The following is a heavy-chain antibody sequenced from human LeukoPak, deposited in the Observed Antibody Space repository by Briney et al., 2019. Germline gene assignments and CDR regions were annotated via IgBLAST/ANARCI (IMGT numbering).Heavy chain of an antibody. CDR2: INTNTGNP. D-gene: IGHD3-10*01. CDR3: ARGRRLSGSYYYFDY. J-gene: IGHJ4*02. Sequence: ASVKVSCKASGYIFSSYFMNWVRQAPGQGPEWMGWINTNTGNPTYAQGFTGRFVFSLDTSVSTAFLQISSLKAEDTAMYYCARGRRLSGSYYYFDYWGQGTLVTVSS. V-gene: IGHV7-4-1*02. CDR1: GYIFSSYF.